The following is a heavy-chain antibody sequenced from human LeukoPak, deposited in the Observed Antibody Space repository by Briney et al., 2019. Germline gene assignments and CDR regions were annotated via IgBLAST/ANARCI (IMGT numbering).Heavy chain of an antibody. V-gene: IGHV3-30*02. CDR2: IRYDGSNK. CDR3: ALIGYCSSTSCDRDP. Sequence: GGSLRLSCAASGFTFSSYGMHWVRQAPGKGLEGVAFIRYDGSNKYYADSVKGRFTISRDNSKNTLYLQMNSLRAEDTAVYYCALIGYCSSTSCDRDPWGQGTLVTVSS. CDR1: GFTFSSYG. J-gene: IGHJ5*02. D-gene: IGHD2-2*01.